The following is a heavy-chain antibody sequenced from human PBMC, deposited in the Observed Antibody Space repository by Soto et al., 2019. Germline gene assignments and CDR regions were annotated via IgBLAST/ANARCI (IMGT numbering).Heavy chain of an antibody. D-gene: IGHD3-10*01. J-gene: IGHJ5*02. CDR1: GFSLPTRGVG. CDR3: AHIPNYYPYDWFDP. CDR2: IYWDDDK. Sequence: QITLKESGTTLVKPTQTLTLTCTFSGFSLPTRGVGVGWIRQPPVKALERLALIYWDDDKRYIPSLRSRLSITKDTSKNQVVLTMTNVDPVDTATYYCAHIPNYYPYDWFDPWGQGTLVSVSS. V-gene: IGHV2-5*02.